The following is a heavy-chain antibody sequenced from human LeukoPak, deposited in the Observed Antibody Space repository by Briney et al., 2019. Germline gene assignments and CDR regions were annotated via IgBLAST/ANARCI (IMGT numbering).Heavy chain of an antibody. J-gene: IGHJ3*02. CDR2: IKQDGSEK. D-gene: IGHD2-21*02. CDR1: GFTFSSYW. CDR3: AREGGSRDLVTADDAFDI. V-gene: IGHV3-7*01. Sequence: AGGSLRLSCAASGFTFSSYWMSWVRQAPGKGLEWVANIKQDGSEKYYVDSVKGRFTISRDNAKNSLYLQMNSLRAEDTAVYYCAREGGSRDLVTADDAFDIWGQGTMVTVSS.